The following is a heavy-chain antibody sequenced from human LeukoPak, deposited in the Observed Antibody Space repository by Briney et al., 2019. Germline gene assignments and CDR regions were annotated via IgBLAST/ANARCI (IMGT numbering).Heavy chain of an antibody. Sequence: SETLSLTCTVSGGSISSYYWSWIRQPPGKGLEWIGYIYYSGCTNYNPSLKSRVTISVDTSKNQFSLKLSSVTAADTAVYYCARGNNVRWFGELPHFDYWGQGTLATVSS. J-gene: IGHJ4*02. V-gene: IGHV4-59*01. CDR3: ARGNNVRWFGELPHFDY. CDR1: GGSISSYY. D-gene: IGHD3-10*01. CDR2: IYYSGCT.